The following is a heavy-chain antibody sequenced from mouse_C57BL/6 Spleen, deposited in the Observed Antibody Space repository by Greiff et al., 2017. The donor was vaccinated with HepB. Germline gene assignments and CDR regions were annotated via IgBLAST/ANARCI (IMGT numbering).Heavy chain of an antibody. CDR3: ARERTYYGSSWDYFDY. Sequence: EVKLMESGPGLVKPSQSLSLTCSVTGYSITSGYYWNWIRQFPGNKLEWMGYISYDGSNNYNPSLKNRISITRDTSKNQFFLKLNSVTTEDTATYYCARERTYYGSSWDYFDYWGQGTTLTVSS. D-gene: IGHD1-1*01. CDR1: GYSITSGYY. CDR2: ISYDGSN. J-gene: IGHJ2*01. V-gene: IGHV3-6*01.